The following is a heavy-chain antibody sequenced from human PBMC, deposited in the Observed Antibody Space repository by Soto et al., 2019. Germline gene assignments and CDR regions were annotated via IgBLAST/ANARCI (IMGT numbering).Heavy chain of an antibody. CDR1: GGSITNSDYY. CDR2: IYYSGST. V-gene: IGHV4-30-4*01. J-gene: IGHJ5*02. CDR3: ARATSFFDTGDYVDP. Sequence: PSETLSLTCSVSGGSITNSDYYWSWIRQAPGKGLEWIGYIYYSGSTYYNPSLKSRVTISVDTSKNQFSLRLYSVTAADTAVYYCARATSFFDTGDYVDPWGQGTLVTVSS. D-gene: IGHD3-9*01.